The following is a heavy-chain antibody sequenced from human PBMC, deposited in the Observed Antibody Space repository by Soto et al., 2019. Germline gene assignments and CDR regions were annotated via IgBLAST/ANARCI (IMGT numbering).Heavy chain of an antibody. J-gene: IGHJ4*02. Sequence: ASGKVSCKASGYTFTSYSMHWVRQAPGQRLEWMGWINAGNGNTKYSQKFQGRVTITRDTSASTAYVELSSLRSEDTAVYYCARDGPYMVRGVMGYWGQGTLVTAPQ. V-gene: IGHV1-3*01. D-gene: IGHD3-10*01. CDR3: ARDGPYMVRGVMGY. CDR2: INAGNGNT. CDR1: GYTFTSYS.